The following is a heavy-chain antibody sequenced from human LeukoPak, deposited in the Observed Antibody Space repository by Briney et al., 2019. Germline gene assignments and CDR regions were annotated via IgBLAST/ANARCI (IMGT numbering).Heavy chain of an antibody. D-gene: IGHD3-22*01. CDR1: GVSFSIYY. CDR2: IYYSGST. J-gene: IGHJ4*02. Sequence: PSETLSLTCTVSGVSFSIYYWSWIRQPPGKGLEWIGDIYYSGSTNYNPSLKSRVTTSIDTSKNQFSLKLSSVTAADTAVYYCARRDYSSGFYFFDYWGQGTLVTVSS. CDR3: ARRDYSSGFYFFDY. V-gene: IGHV4-59*12.